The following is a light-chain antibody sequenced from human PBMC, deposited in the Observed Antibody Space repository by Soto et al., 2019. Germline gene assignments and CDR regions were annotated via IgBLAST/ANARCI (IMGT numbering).Light chain of an antibody. CDR1: QSVNSN. Sequence: EIGMTQSPDTLSVSPGETATLSCRASQSVNSNLAWYQQKPGQAPRLLISDASTRAAGLPARFSGSGSGTEFTLTISSLQSEDFAVYFCQQSNNWPKTFGQGTKV. CDR3: QQSNNWPKT. CDR2: DAS. J-gene: IGKJ1*01. V-gene: IGKV3-15*01.